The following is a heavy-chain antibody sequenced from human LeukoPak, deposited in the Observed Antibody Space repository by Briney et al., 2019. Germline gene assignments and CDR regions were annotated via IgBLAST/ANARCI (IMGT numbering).Heavy chain of an antibody. V-gene: IGHV3-30*18. Sequence: GGSLRLSCAASGFTFSSYGMHWVRQAPGKGLEWVAVISYDGSNKYYADSVKGRFTISRDNSKNTLYLQMSSLRAEDTAVYYCAKDRHSGYDSFDYWGQGTLVTVSS. CDR3: AKDRHSGYDSFDY. J-gene: IGHJ4*02. D-gene: IGHD5-12*01. CDR1: GFTFSSYG. CDR2: ISYDGSNK.